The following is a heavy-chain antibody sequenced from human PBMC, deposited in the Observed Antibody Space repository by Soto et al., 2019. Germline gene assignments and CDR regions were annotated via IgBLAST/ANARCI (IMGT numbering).Heavy chain of an antibody. Sequence: HPGGSLRLSCAASGFTFSSYWVHWVRQAPGKGLVWVSRINSDGSSTSYADSVKGRFTISRDNAKNTLYLQMNSLRAEDTAVYYCAREGVLLQADVWGKGTTVTVSS. V-gene: IGHV3-74*01. J-gene: IGHJ6*04. CDR2: INSDGSST. CDR3: AREGVLLQADV. D-gene: IGHD3-10*01. CDR1: GFTFSSYW.